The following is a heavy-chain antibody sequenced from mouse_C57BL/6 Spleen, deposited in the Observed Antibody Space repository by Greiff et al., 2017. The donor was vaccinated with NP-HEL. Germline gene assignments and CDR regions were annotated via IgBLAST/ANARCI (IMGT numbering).Heavy chain of an antibody. CDR1: GFTFSSYA. CDR3: ARDLGAYPYYYAMDY. CDR2: ISDGGSYT. J-gene: IGHJ4*01. D-gene: IGHD6-5*01. V-gene: IGHV5-4*01. Sequence: EVQRVESGGGLVKPGGSLKLSCAASGFTFSSYAMSWVRQTPEKRLEWVATISDGGSYTYYPDNVKGRFTISRDNAKNNLYLQMSHLKSEDTAMYYCARDLGAYPYYYAMDYWGQGTSVTVSS.